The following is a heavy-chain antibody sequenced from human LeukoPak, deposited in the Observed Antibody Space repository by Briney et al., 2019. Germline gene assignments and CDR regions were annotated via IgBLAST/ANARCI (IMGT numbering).Heavy chain of an antibody. V-gene: IGHV3-21*05. CDR2: SSSSRTYT. J-gene: IGHJ5*02. CDR1: GFTFSSYG. D-gene: IGHD3-22*01. Sequence: GRSLRLSCAASGFTFSSYGMHWVRQAPGKGLEWVSYSSSSRTYTNYADSVKGRFTISRDNANNSVYLQMSSLRAEDTALYYCARMTFDTSGYYCDLWGQGALVTVSS. CDR3: ARMTFDTSGYYCDL.